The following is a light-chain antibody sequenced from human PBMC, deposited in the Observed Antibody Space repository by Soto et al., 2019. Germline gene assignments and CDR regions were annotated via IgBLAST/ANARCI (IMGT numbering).Light chain of an antibody. CDR2: GAS. Sequence: IVLTQSPVTLSLSPGDRATLSCRASQTITNNYLAWYQQKPGQPPRLLIYGASTRATGVPERFSGSESGTDFTITVFRLEHEDSAVFYCQHYGYSPYTFGQGSKLEIK. CDR3: QHYGYSPYT. J-gene: IGKJ2*01. V-gene: IGKV3-20*01. CDR1: QTITNNY.